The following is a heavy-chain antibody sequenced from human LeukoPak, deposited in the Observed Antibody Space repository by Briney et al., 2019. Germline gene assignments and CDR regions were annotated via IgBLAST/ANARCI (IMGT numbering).Heavy chain of an antibody. CDR2: IYADGTT. CDR3: ARDRAGTQAWVEFDP. D-gene: IGHD3-10*01. J-gene: IGHJ5*02. V-gene: IGHV3-66*02. Sequence: PGGSLRLSCAASGFIVTNNYMSWVRQAPGRGLEWVSLIYADGTTHYADSVKGRFTISKDTSQNTVYLQMNSLRAEDTAMYYCARDRAGTQAWVEFDPWGQGTLVTVSS. CDR1: GFIVTNNY.